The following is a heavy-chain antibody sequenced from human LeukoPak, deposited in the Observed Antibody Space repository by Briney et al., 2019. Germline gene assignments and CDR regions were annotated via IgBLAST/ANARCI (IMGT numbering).Heavy chain of an antibody. D-gene: IGHD3-3*01. CDR1: GGSISSGDYY. CDR2: IYYSGST. J-gene: IGHJ5*02. CDR3: ARVLFLEWAINWFDP. V-gene: IGHV4-30-4*08. Sequence: SQTLSLTCTVSGGSISSGDYYWSWIRQPPGKGLEWIGYIYYSGSTYYNPSLKSRATISADTSKNQFSLKLSSVTAADTAVYYCARVLFLEWAINWFDPWGQGTLVTVSS.